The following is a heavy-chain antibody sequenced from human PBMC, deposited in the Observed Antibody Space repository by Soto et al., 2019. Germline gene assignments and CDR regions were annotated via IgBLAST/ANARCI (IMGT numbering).Heavy chain of an antibody. Sequence: GGSLRLSCAASGFTFSSYGMHWVRQAPGKGLEWVAVISYDGSNKYYADSVKGRFTISRDNSKNTLYLQMNSLRAEDTAVYYCAKDNGGYSYGSPRYYGMDVWGQGTTVTVSS. V-gene: IGHV3-30*18. CDR3: AKDNGGYSYGSPRYYGMDV. CDR2: ISYDGSNK. CDR1: GFTFSSYG. D-gene: IGHD5-18*01. J-gene: IGHJ6*02.